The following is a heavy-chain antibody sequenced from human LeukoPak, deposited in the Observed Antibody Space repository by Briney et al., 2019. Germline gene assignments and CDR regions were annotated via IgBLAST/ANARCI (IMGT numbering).Heavy chain of an antibody. CDR3: ARGIKPGLGEAPAY. CDR2: INDSGST. CDR1: GGSFSSYY. Sequence: KPSEPLSLTCTVSGGSFSSYYWSWIRQPPGKGPEWIGNINDSGSTTYSPSLRSRVIISLDTSKSQFSLKLSSVTAADTAVYYCARGIKPGLGEAPAYWGQGTLVTVSS. J-gene: IGHJ4*02. V-gene: IGHV4-59*01. D-gene: IGHD3-10*01.